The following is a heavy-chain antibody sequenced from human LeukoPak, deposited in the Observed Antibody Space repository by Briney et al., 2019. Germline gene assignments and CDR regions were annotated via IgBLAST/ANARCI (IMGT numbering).Heavy chain of an antibody. CDR2: ISSSGSTI. CDR3: ARDPYYYDSSGYPDDY. Sequence: GGSLRLSCAASGFTFSDYYMSWIRQAPGKGLEWVSYISSSGSTIYYADSVKGRFTISRDNAKNSLYLQMNSLRAEDTAVYYCARDPYYYDSSGYPDDYWGQGTLVTVSS. V-gene: IGHV3-11*04. D-gene: IGHD3-22*01. J-gene: IGHJ4*02. CDR1: GFTFSDYY.